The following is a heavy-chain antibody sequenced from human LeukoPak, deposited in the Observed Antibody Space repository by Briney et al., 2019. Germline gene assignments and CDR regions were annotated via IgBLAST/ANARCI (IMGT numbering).Heavy chain of an antibody. D-gene: IGHD5-24*01. J-gene: IGHJ4*02. V-gene: IGHV3-21*01. CDR3: ARETTRRDGYNSFDY. CDR2: ISSSSSYI. Sequence: GGSLRLSCAASGFTFSSYSMNWVRQAPGKGLEWVSSISSSSSYIYYADSVKGRFTISRDNAKNSLYLQMNSLRAEDTAVYYCARETTRRDGYNSFDYWGQGTLVTVSS. CDR1: GFTFSSYS.